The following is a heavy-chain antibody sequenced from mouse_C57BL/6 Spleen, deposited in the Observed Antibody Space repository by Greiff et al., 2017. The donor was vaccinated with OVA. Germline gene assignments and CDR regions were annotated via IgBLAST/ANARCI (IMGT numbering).Heavy chain of an antibody. CDR2: IYPGDGDT. V-gene: IGHV1-82*01. J-gene: IGHJ2*01. CDR3: ARGGYGSSYVDY. Sequence: VKLQESGPELVKPGASVKISCKASGYAFSSSWMNWVKQRPGKGLEWIGRIYPGDGDTNYNGKFKGKATLTADKSSSTAYMQLSSLTSEDSAVYFCARGGYGSSYVDYWGQGTTLTVSS. D-gene: IGHD1-1*01. CDR1: GYAFSSSW.